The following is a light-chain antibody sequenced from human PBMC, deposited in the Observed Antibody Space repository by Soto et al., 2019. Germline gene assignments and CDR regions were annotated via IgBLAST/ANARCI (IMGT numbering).Light chain of an antibody. CDR2: EVS. Sequence: SALTQPASVSGSPGQSIAISCTGSSSDVGIYNYVSWYQQHPGKVPKLIIYEVSNRPSGVSNRLSGSESGNTASLTISGLQAEDEADYYCSSYTTSSTRVFGTGTKVTVL. J-gene: IGLJ1*01. V-gene: IGLV2-14*01. CDR1: SSDVGIYNY. CDR3: SSYTTSSTRV.